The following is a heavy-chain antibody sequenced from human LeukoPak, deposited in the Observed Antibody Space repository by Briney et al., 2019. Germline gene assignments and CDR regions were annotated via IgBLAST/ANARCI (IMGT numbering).Heavy chain of an antibody. CDR3: AREPRWSGYPYDDY. CDR1: GFTFSSYA. Sequence: GGSLRLSCAASGFTFSSYAMSWVRQAPGKGLEWVANIKQDGSEKYYVDSVKGRFTISRDNAKNSLYLQMNSLRAEDTAVYYCAREPRWSGYPYDDYWGQGTLVTVSS. CDR2: IKQDGSEK. D-gene: IGHD3-3*01. V-gene: IGHV3-7*01. J-gene: IGHJ4*02.